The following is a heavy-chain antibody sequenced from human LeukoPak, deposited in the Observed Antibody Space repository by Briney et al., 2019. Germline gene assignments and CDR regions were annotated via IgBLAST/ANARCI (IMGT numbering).Heavy chain of an antibody. CDR1: GGSLSSYY. J-gene: IGHJ4*02. Sequence: SETLSLTCTVSGGSLSSYYWSWIRQPPGKGLEWIGYIYYSGTTNQNPSLKSRVTLSVDTSKNQLYLKLNSVTAADTAVYYCARDSRGYYDSSGYFDHWGQGTLVTVSS. D-gene: IGHD3-22*01. CDR3: ARDSRGYYDSSGYFDH. V-gene: IGHV4-59*01. CDR2: IYYSGTT.